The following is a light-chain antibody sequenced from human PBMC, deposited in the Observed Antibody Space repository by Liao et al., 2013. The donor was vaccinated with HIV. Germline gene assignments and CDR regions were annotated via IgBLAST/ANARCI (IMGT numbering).Light chain of an antibody. J-gene: IGLJ1*01. Sequence: SYELTQPPSVSVAPGETARITCGGNNIGRKSVHWYQQKPGQAPVMVISHDSERPSGIPERFSGSISGNTATLTISGTQAMDEADYYCQTWDRSLGVFGTGTKVTVL. CDR1: NIGRKS. V-gene: IGLV3-21*01. CDR2: HDS. CDR3: QTWDRSLGV.